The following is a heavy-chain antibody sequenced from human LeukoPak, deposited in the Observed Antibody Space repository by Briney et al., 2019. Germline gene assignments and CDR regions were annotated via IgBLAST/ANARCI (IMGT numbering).Heavy chain of an antibody. CDR1: GFTFSSYA. J-gene: IGHJ3*02. D-gene: IGHD2-2*02. CDR3: ARDRRDIVVVPAAISSAFDI. V-gene: IGHV3-30-3*01. Sequence: GGSLRLSCAASGFTFSSYAMHWVRQAPGKGLEWVAVISYDGSNKYYADSVKGRFTISRDNSKNTLYLQMNSLRAEDTAVYYCARDRRDIVVVPAAISSAFDIWGQGTMVTVSS. CDR2: ISYDGSNK.